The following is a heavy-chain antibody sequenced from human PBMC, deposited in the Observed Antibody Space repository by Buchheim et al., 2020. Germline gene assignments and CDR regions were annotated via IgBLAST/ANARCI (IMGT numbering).Heavy chain of an antibody. J-gene: IGHJ6*02. V-gene: IGHV4-30-4*01. CDR1: GGSISSGDYY. D-gene: IGHD6-6*01. CDR2: IYYSGST. CDR3: ARDLVSGQLVHYYYYGMDV. Sequence: QVQLQESGPGLVKPSQTLSLTCTVSGGSISSGDYYWSWIRQPPGKGLEWIGYIYYSGSTYYNPSLKSRVTISVDTSKNQFSLELSSVTAADTAVYYCARDLVSGQLVHYYYYGMDVWGQGTT.